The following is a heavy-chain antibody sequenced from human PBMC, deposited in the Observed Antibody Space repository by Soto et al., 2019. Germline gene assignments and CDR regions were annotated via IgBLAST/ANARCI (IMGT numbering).Heavy chain of an antibody. CDR3: AKDGLYSSSAHFDY. D-gene: IGHD6-6*01. V-gene: IGHV3-23*01. CDR1: GFTFSSYA. J-gene: IGHJ4*02. Sequence: LRLSCAASGFTFSSYAMSWVRQAPGKGLEWVSAISGSGGSTYYADSVKGRFTISRDNSKNTLYLQMNSLRAEDTAVYYCAKDGLYSSSAHFDYWGQGTLVTVSS. CDR2: ISGSGGST.